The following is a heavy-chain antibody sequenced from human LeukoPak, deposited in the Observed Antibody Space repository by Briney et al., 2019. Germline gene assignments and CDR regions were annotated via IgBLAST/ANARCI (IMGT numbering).Heavy chain of an antibody. Sequence: SETLSLTCTVSGVSISSHYWSWVRQPPGKGLEWVGYISYIGSTNYNPSLKSRVTISVDTSKNQFSLKLSSVTAADGAVYFCARDPTTVTKGLDIWGQGTMVTVSS. CDR1: GVSISSHY. V-gene: IGHV4-59*11. D-gene: IGHD4-17*01. CDR3: ARDPTTVTKGLDI. CDR2: ISYIGST. J-gene: IGHJ3*02.